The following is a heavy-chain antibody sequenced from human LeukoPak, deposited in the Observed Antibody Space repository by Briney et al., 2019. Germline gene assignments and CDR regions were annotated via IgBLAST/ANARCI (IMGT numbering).Heavy chain of an antibody. CDR1: GFTFSSYA. CDR2: ISGSGGST. CDR3: AKSEGIRDYYDSSGYYYDY. Sequence: PGGSLRLSCAASGFTFSSYAMSSVRQAPGKGLEWVSAISGSGGSTYYAGSVKGRFTISRDNSKNTLYLQMNSLRAEDTAVYYCAKSEGIRDYYDSSGYYYDYWGQGTLVTVSS. D-gene: IGHD3-22*01. V-gene: IGHV3-23*01. J-gene: IGHJ4*02.